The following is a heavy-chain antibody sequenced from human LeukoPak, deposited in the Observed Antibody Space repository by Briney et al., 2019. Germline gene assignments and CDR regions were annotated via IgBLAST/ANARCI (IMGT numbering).Heavy chain of an antibody. Sequence: GGSLRLSCAASGFTFSSYSMNWVRQAPGKELEWVSYISSSSSPIYDADSVKGRFTISRDNAKNSLYLQMNSLRAEDTAVYYCAELGITMIGGVWGKGTTVTISS. CDR3: AELGITMIGGV. CDR1: GFTFSSYS. D-gene: IGHD3-10*02. V-gene: IGHV3-48*01. CDR2: ISSSSSPI. J-gene: IGHJ6*04.